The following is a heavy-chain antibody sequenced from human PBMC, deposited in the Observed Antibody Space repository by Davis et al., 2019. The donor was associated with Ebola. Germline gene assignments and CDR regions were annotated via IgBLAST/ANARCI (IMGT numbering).Heavy chain of an antibody. CDR2: ISYDGTTK. V-gene: IGHV3-30-3*01. CDR3: AGDPNWEVGS. CDR1: GFTFNRFS. Sequence: PGGSLRLSCAASGFTFNRFSMYWVRQAPGKGLEWVALISYDGTTKYYGDSVKGRFTISRDNSKNMLYLQMDSLGIEDTAQYYCAGDPNWEVGSWGRGTPVSVSS. J-gene: IGHJ5*01. D-gene: IGHD1-1*01.